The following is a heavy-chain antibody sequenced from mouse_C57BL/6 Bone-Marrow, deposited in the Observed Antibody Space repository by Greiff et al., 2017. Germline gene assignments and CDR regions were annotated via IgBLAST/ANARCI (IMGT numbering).Heavy chain of an antibody. V-gene: IGHV1-81*01. CDR1: GYTFTSYG. J-gene: IGHJ2*01. CDR2: IYPRSGNT. D-gene: IGHD1-1*01. CDR3: ASYGSSYDY. Sequence: QVQLQQSGAELARPGASVKLSCKASGYTFTSYGISWVKQRTGQGLEWIGEIYPRSGNTYYNEKFKGKATLTADKSSSTAYMELRSLTSEDSAVYFCASYGSSYDYWGQGTTLPVSS.